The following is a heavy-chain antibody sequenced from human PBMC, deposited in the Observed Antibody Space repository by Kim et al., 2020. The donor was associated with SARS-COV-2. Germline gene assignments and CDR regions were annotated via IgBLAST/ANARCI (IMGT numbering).Heavy chain of an antibody. CDR1: GFTFSSYS. V-gene: IGHV3-21*01. CDR2: IGSSSSYI. J-gene: IGHJ4*02. D-gene: IGHD3-10*01. CDR3: ARDDHYGSGSYKY. Sequence: GGSLRLSCAASGFTFSSYSMNWVRQAPGKGLEWVSSIGSSSSYIYYADSVRGRFTISRDNAKNSLYLQMNSLRVEDTAVYYCARDDHYGSGSYKYWGQGTLVTVSS.